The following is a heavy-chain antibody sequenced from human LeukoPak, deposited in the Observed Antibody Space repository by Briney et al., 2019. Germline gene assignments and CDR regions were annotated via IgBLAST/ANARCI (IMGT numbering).Heavy chain of an antibody. CDR2: RYYSGST. CDR3: ARPHYDFWSGSLGSAFDP. CDR1: GGSISSYY. V-gene: IGHV4-59*12. J-gene: IGHJ5*02. D-gene: IGHD3-3*01. Sequence: SETLSLTCTVSGGSISSYYWSWIRQPPGKGLEWIGYRYYSGSTNYNPPLKRRVTISVDTSKNQFSLQLSSVTAADTAVYYCARPHYDFWSGSLGSAFDPWGQGTLVTVSS.